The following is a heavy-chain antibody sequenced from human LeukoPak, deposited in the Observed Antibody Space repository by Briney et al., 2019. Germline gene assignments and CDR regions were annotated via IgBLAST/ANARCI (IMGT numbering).Heavy chain of an antibody. D-gene: IGHD3-10*01. CDR1: GGSFSGYY. V-gene: IGHV4-34*01. CDR3: ARGYGSGFAY. CDR2: INQSGST. J-gene: IGHJ4*02. Sequence: PSETLSLTCAVYGGSFSGYYWSWIRQSPGKGLEWIGEINQSGSTNHNPPLKSRVTISVDTSKNQFSLKVSSVTAADTAVYYCARGYGSGFAYWGQGTLVTVYS.